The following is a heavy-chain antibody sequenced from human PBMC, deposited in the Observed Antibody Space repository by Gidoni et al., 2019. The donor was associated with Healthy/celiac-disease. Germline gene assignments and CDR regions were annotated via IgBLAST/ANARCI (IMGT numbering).Heavy chain of an antibody. V-gene: IGHV5-10-1*03. D-gene: IGHD6-19*01. Sequence: EVQLVQSGAEVKKPGETLRISCKGSGYSVTSYWISWVRQMPGKGLEWMGRIDPSDSYTNYSPSFQGHVTISADKSISTAYLQWSSLKASDTAMYYCARHQIGYSSGWYTDYWGQGTLVTVSS. CDR1: GYSVTSYW. CDR2: IDPSDSYT. CDR3: ARHQIGYSSGWYTDY. J-gene: IGHJ4*02.